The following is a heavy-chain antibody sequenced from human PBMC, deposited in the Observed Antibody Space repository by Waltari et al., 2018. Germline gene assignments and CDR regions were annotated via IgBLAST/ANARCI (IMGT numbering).Heavy chain of an antibody. Sequence: QLQLQESGPGLVKPSETLSLTCTVSGGSISSSSYYWGWTRQPPGKGLEWIGSIYYSGSTYYNPSLKSRVTISVDTSKNQFSLKLSSVTAADTAVYYCARVTALHFGVDYWGQGTLVTVSS. CDR3: ARVTALHFGVDY. CDR2: IYYSGST. V-gene: IGHV4-39*07. J-gene: IGHJ4*02. D-gene: IGHD3-16*01. CDR1: GGSISSSSYY.